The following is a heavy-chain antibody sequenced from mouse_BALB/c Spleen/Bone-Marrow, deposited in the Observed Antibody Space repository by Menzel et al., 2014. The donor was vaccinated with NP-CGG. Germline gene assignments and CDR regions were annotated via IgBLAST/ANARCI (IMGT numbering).Heavy chain of an antibody. CDR3: ARWLLPYYAMDY. J-gene: IGHJ4*01. CDR2: IYPVNVHA. V-gene: IGHV1S56*01. Sequence: VQLQESGPELVKPGASVRISCKASGYTFTNYYIHWVKQRPGQGLEWIGWIYPVNVHANFNEKFRGKATLTADKSSSTAYMQLSSLTSEDSAAYFCARWLLPYYAMDYWGQGTSVTVSS. D-gene: IGHD2-3*01. CDR1: GYTFTNYY.